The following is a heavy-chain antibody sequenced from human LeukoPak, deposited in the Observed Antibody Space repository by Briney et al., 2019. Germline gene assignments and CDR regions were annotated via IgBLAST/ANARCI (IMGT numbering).Heavy chain of an antibody. J-gene: IGHJ6*03. Sequence: ASVKVSCKASGYTFTSYDINWVRQATGQGLEWMGWMNPNSGNTGYAQKFQGRVTITRNTSISTAYMELSSLRSEDTAVYYCAGNLDQRYYYYYYMDVWGKGTTVTVSS. CDR3: AGNLDQRYYYYYYMDV. CDR1: GYTFTSYD. V-gene: IGHV1-8*03. D-gene: IGHD1/OR15-1a*01. CDR2: MNPNSGNT.